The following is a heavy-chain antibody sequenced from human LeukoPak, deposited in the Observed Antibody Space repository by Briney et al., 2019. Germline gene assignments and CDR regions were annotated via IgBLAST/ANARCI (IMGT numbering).Heavy chain of an antibody. CDR2: IYSDGST. J-gene: IGHJ4*02. V-gene: IGHV3-53*01. CDR1: GFTVRTDY. D-gene: IGHD1-26*01. Sequence: GGSLRLSCAASGFTVRTDYMTWVRQAPGKGLEWVSIIYSDGSTYYADSVRGRFSISRDNSKNTVYLQMNSLRAEDTAVYYCTRSVSWSYPIVHWGQGTLVTVSS. CDR3: TRSVSWSYPIVH.